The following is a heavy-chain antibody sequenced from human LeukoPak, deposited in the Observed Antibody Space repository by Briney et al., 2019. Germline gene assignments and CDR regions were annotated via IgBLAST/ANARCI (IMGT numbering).Heavy chain of an antibody. J-gene: IGHJ4*02. CDR2: INPSGGST. CDR3: ARDLDCGGDCYSY. CDR1: VYTFTIYY. Sequence: ASVNVSCTPSVYTFTIYYIHGVRQAPGQGLEWVGIINPSGGSTSYEQKFQGRVTMTRDMSTSTVYMELSSLRSEDTAVYYCARDLDCGGDCYSYWGQGTLVTVSS. V-gene: IGHV1-46*01. D-gene: IGHD2-21*02.